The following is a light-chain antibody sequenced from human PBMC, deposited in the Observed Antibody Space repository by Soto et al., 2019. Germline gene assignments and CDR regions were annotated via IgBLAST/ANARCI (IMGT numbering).Light chain of an antibody. J-gene: IGKJ3*01. CDR1: QSVSSN. CDR3: QPYNNWPRIT. V-gene: IGKV3-15*01. Sequence: EIVMTQSPATLSVSPGERATLSCRASQSVSSNLAWYQQKPGQAPRLLIYGASTRATGIPARFSGSGSGTEFTLTISSLQSEDFAVYYCQPYNNWPRITFGPGTKVDIK. CDR2: GAS.